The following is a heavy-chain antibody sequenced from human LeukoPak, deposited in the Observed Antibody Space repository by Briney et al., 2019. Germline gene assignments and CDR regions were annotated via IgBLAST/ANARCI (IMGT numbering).Heavy chain of an antibody. V-gene: IGHV3-21*01. D-gene: IGHD2-2*01. Sequence: SGGSLRLSCAASGFTFSSYSMNWVRQAPGKGLEWVSSISSSSSYIYYADSVKGRFTISRDNAKNSLYLQMNSLRAEDTAVYYCARSSAAYNWFDPWGQGTLVTVSS. J-gene: IGHJ5*02. CDR2: ISSSSSYI. CDR1: GFTFSSYS. CDR3: ARSSAAYNWFDP.